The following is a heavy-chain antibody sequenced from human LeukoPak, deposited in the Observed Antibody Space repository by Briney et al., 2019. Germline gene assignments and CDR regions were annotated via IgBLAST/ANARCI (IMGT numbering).Heavy chain of an antibody. J-gene: IGHJ4*02. CDR1: GFTFSSYA. D-gene: IGHD4-17*01. Sequence: GGSLRLSCAASGFTFSSYAMSWVRQALGKGLEWVSAISGSGGSTYYADSVKGRFTISRDNSKNTLYLQMNSLRAEDTAVYYCANSDDYGDYYWGQGTLVTVSS. CDR2: ISGSGGST. V-gene: IGHV3-23*01. CDR3: ANSDDYGDYY.